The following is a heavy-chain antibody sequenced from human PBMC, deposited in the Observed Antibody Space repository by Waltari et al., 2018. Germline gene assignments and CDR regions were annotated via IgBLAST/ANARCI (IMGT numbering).Heavy chain of an antibody. Sequence: EVQLVVSGGGLVQPGGSLRLSCAASGMTFTPYSMNWVRQAPGKGLEWISYVSGDSGYIYYADSVRGRFTISRDNAQNSMYLQMNNLRADDTAVYYCAGIRRGFWFFDLWGRGTLVTVSS. D-gene: IGHD3-10*01. CDR1: GMTFTPYS. CDR2: VSGDSGYI. V-gene: IGHV3-48*04. CDR3: AGIRRGFWFFDL. J-gene: IGHJ2*01.